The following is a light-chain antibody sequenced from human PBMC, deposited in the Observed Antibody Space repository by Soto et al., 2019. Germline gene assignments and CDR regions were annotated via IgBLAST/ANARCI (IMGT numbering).Light chain of an antibody. CDR1: SSNIGAGYD. J-gene: IGLJ3*02. Sequence: QSVLTQPPSVSGAPGQRVTISCTGSSSNIGAGYDVHWYQQLPGTAPKLLIYGNSNRPSGVPDRFSGSKSGTSASLAITGLQDEDEADYYCQSYDSSLSNWVFGGGTKVTVL. CDR2: GNS. V-gene: IGLV1-40*01. CDR3: QSYDSSLSNWV.